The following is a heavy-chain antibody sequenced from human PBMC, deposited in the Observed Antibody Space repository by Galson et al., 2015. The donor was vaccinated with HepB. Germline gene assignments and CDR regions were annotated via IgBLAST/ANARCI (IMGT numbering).Heavy chain of an antibody. CDR2: FDPEDGET. D-gene: IGHD6-13*01. CDR1: GYTLTELS. CDR3: ATVGIAAAGTPFPLVDV. V-gene: IGHV1-24*01. J-gene: IGHJ6*04. Sequence: SVKVSCKVSGYTLTELSMHWVRQAPGKGLEWMGGFDPEDGETIYAQKFQGRVTMTEDTSTDTAYMELSSLRSEDTAVYYCATVGIAAAGTPFPLVDVWGKGTTVTVSS.